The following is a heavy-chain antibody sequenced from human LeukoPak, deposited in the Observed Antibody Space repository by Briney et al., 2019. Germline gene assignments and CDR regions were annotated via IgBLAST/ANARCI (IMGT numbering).Heavy chain of an antibody. CDR1: GFTFSSYV. CDR2: ISHDASNK. Sequence: PGRSLRLSCAASGFTFSSYVMHWVRQAPGKGLEWVGDISHDASNKYYAEFVKGRFTISRDNSKNTLYLQMNSLRAEDTAVYYCARGRGRRESDAFDVWGQATMVTVCS. D-gene: IGHD2-15*01. V-gene: IGHV3-30*04. CDR3: ARGRGRRESDAFDV. J-gene: IGHJ3*01.